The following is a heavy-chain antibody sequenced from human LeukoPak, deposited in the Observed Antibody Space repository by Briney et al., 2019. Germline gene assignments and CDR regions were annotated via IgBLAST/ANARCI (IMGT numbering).Heavy chain of an antibody. Sequence: GGSLRLSCAVSGFTFSRYSMNWVRQAPGKGLEWVSSISNIGTSIYYADSVKGRFTISRDNAKNSLYLQMDSLRAEDTAVYYCAPEDTAMVEHLVFDYWGQGTLVTVSS. CDR3: APEDTAMVEHLVFDY. J-gene: IGHJ4*02. CDR2: ISNIGTSI. CDR1: GFTFSRYS. D-gene: IGHD5-18*01. V-gene: IGHV3-21*01.